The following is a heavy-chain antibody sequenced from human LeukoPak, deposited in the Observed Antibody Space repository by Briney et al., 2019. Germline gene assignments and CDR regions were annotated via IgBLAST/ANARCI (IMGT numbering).Heavy chain of an antibody. CDR3: VRGPTVDY. J-gene: IGHJ4*02. Sequence: SETLSLTCTVSGGSISSYYWSWIRQPPGKGLEWIGYIYYSGSTNYNPSLKSRVTISVDTSKNQFSLKLSSVTAADTAVYYCVRGPTVDYWGQGTLVTVSS. CDR2: IYYSGST. V-gene: IGHV4-59*01. CDR1: GGSISSYY. D-gene: IGHD4-17*01.